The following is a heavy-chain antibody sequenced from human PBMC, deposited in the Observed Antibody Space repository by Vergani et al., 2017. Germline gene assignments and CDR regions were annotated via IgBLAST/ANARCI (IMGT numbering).Heavy chain of an antibody. Sequence: EVQLVESGGGLVQPGGSLRLSCAASGFTFRNYAMTWVRQAPGKGLEWVSIISDNGGTTYYADSVKGRFTISRDNSKDTLYLQMNSLRAEDTAVYYCARDSPGYSQYYYYYMDVWGKGTTVTVSS. J-gene: IGHJ6*03. CDR3: ARDSPGYSQYYYYYMDV. CDR1: GFTFRNYA. V-gene: IGHV3-23*04. CDR2: ISDNGGTT. D-gene: IGHD5-18*01.